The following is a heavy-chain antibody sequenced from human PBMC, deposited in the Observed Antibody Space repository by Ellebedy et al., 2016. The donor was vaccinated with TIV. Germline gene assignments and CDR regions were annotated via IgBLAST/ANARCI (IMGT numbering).Heavy chain of an antibody. CDR1: GDSISTYY. Sequence: MPSETLSLTCTVSGDSISTYYWSWIRQPPGKGLEWIGYIYQTGSTAYNPSLKSRVTISVDVSTNHFSLRLTSVTAADTAVYYCARDSQSAWFGRPRHYFDHWGQGALVTVSP. CDR2: IYQTGST. CDR3: ARDSQSAWFGRPRHYFDH. D-gene: IGHD3-10*01. J-gene: IGHJ4*02. V-gene: IGHV4-59*01.